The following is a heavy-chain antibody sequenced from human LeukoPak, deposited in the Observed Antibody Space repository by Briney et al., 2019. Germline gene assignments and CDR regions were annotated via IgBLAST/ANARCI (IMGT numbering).Heavy chain of an antibody. Sequence: ASVKVSCKASGYTFTGYYMHWVRQAPGQGLEWMGWINPNSGGTNYAQKFQGRVTMTRDTSISTAYMELSRLRSDDTAVYYCARDSRAAAGKRPFDYWGQGTLVTVSS. CDR2: INPNSGGT. D-gene: IGHD6-13*01. V-gene: IGHV1-2*02. J-gene: IGHJ4*02. CDR3: ARDSRAAAGKRPFDY. CDR1: GYTFTGYY.